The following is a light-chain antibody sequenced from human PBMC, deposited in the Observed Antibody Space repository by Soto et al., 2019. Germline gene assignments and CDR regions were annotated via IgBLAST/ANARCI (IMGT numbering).Light chain of an antibody. J-gene: IGKJ1*01. CDR1: QSVSSR. V-gene: IGKV3-15*01. CDR2: GAS. Sequence: EILMTQSPATLSVSPGERFTLSCRASQSVSSRLAWYHQKPGQSPRLLIYGASTRATGIPARFSGSGSGTDFTLTISSLQPEDFATYYCQQSYNTQWTFGQGTKVDIK. CDR3: QQSYNTQWT.